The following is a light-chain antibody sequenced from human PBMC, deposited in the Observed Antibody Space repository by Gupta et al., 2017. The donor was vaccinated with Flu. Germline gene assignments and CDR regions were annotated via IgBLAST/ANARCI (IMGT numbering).Light chain of an antibody. V-gene: IGKV1-33*01. CDR1: QDISNY. CDR3: QQEDTVLIS. Sequence: PSSLSASVGDRVTISCRASQDISNYLNWFQHKPGKAPRVLIYDASNLQTGVPSRFSGSGSGTTFTLTISNLQPEDFATYYCQQEDTVLISFGGGTKVEIK. CDR2: DAS. J-gene: IGKJ4*01.